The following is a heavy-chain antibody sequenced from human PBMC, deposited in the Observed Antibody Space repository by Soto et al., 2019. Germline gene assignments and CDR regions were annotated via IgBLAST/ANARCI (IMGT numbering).Heavy chain of an antibody. J-gene: IGHJ4*02. V-gene: IGHV1-18*01. CDR1: GYTFTSYG. D-gene: IGHD6-13*01. CDR2: ISAYNGNT. CDR3: ARDLALFIAAAGPQGDY. Sequence: QVQLVQSGAEVKKPGASVKVSCKASGYTFTSYGISWVRQAPGQGLEWMGWISAYNGNTNYARKLQGRVTMTTDTSTSTAYMELRSLRSDDTAVYYCARDLALFIAAAGPQGDYWGQGTLVTVSS.